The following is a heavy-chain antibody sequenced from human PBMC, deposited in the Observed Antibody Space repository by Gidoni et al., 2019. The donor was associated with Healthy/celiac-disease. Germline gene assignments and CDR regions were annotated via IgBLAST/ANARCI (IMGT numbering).Heavy chain of an antibody. CDR1: GGSISSGDYY. CDR2: IYYSGST. J-gene: IGHJ5*02. V-gene: IGHV4-30-4*01. Sequence: QVQLQESGPGLVKPSQTLSLTCTVSGGSISSGDYYWSWIRQPPGKGLEWIGYIYYSGSTYYNPSLKSRVTISVDTSKNQFSLKLSSVTAADTAVYYCARDFNFPPHPTMVRGAPGFDPWGQGTLVTVSS. CDR3: ARDFNFPPHPTMVRGAPGFDP. D-gene: IGHD3-10*01.